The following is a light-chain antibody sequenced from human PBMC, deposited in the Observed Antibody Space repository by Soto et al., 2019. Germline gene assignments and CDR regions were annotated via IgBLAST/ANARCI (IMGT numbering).Light chain of an antibody. CDR1: QSVSSY. Sequence: EVVMTQSPATLSVSPGERATLSCRASQSVSSYIAWYQQKPGQAPRLLIYGASTRAIGIPARFSGSGSGTEFTISSLSLEAYELSVCQCQKCYNWWTFGQGTKVDNK. CDR2: GAS. J-gene: IGKJ1*01. V-gene: IGKV3-15*01. CDR3: QKCYNWWT.